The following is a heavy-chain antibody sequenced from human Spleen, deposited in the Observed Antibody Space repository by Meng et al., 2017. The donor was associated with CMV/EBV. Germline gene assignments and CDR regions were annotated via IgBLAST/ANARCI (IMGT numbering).Heavy chain of an antibody. Sequence: ASGFTFTGYSMHWVRQAPGRGLEWLAFISFDATNKFNADSVKGRFTISRDNSKNTVYLQMNSVRPEDTAIYYCARVDNAYDFPFDYWGPGTLVTVSS. CDR3: ARVDNAYDFPFDY. J-gene: IGHJ4*02. CDR1: GFTFTGYS. V-gene: IGHV3-30-3*01. CDR2: ISFDATNK. D-gene: IGHD5-12*01.